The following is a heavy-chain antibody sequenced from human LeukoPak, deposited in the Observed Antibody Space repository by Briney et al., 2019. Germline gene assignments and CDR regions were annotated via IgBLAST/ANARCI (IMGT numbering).Heavy chain of an antibody. CDR2: MNPNSGNT. V-gene: IGHV1-8*02. D-gene: IGHD6-25*01. Sequence: ASVKVSCKASGYTFSGYYMHWVRQAPGQGVEWMGWMNPNSGNTGYAQKFQGRVTMTRNTSISTAYMELSSLRSEDTAVYHCARLPKPVGGPQRDYWGQGTLVTVSS. J-gene: IGHJ4*02. CDR1: GYTFSGYY. CDR3: ARLPKPVGGPQRDY.